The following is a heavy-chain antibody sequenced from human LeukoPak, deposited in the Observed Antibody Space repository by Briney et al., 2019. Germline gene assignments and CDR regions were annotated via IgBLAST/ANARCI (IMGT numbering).Heavy chain of an antibody. CDR2: ISFDVTSK. CDR3: AKDLNRDGYNYFDY. J-gene: IGHJ4*02. V-gene: IGHV3-30*04. Sequence: PGRSLRLSCAASGFSFTGYAMHWVRQAPGKGLEWLAGISFDVTSKYYADSVKGRFTISRDNSQKMLYLQMNSLRADDTAVYYCAKDLNRDGYNYFDYWGQGTLVTVSS. CDR1: GFSFTGYA. D-gene: IGHD5-24*01.